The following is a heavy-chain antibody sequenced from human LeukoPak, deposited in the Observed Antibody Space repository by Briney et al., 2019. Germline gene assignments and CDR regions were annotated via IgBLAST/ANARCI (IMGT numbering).Heavy chain of an antibody. D-gene: IGHD2-8*01. CDR3: AKFSFIGHCTNGVCYRDY. CDR2: ISYDGSNK. CDR1: GFTFSSYG. Sequence: GGSLRLSCAASGFTFSSYGMHWVRQAPGKGLEWVAVISYDGSNKYYADSVKGRFTISRDNSKNTLYLQMNSLRAEDTAVYYCAKFSFIGHCTNGVCYRDYWGQGTLVTVSS. V-gene: IGHV3-30*18. J-gene: IGHJ4*02.